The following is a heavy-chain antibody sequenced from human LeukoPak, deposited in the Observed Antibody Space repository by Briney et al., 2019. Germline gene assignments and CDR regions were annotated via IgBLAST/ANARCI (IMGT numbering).Heavy chain of an antibody. D-gene: IGHD5-18*01. V-gene: IGHV4-4*02. J-gene: IGHJ4*02. CDR1: GDSISSGNW. CDR2: IYYSGST. Sequence: PSGTLSLTCAVSGDSISSGNWWSWVRQPPGKGLEWIGDIYYSGSTNYNPSLKSRVTISVDTSKNQFSLKLSSVTAADTAVYYCAGVDTAMVRDYWGQGTLVTVSS. CDR3: AGVDTAMVRDY.